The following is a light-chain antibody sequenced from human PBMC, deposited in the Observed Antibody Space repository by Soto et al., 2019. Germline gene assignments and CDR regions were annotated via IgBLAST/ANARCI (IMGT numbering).Light chain of an antibody. Sequence: EIVLTQSPGTLSLSPGERATLSCRASQSVSSRYLAWYQQKPGQAPRLLIYDASYRAPGIPDRFSGSGSGTDFTLTIRRLEPEDFAVYYGQQYGSSYTFGPGTKVDIK. V-gene: IGKV3-20*01. CDR2: DAS. CDR1: QSVSSRY. CDR3: QQYGSSYT. J-gene: IGKJ3*01.